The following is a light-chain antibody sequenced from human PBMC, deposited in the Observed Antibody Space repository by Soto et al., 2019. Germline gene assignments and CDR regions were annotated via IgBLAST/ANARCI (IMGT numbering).Light chain of an antibody. Sequence: EIVMTQSPATLSVSPGERVTLSCRASQSVSSNLAWYPQKRGQAPRLLIYGASTRATGFPARFSGSGSGTESNLTISSLQSEDFAVYYCQQYNNWPPRYTFGQGTKLEIK. CDR2: GAS. CDR1: QSVSSN. J-gene: IGKJ2*01. CDR3: QQYNNWPPRYT. V-gene: IGKV3-15*01.